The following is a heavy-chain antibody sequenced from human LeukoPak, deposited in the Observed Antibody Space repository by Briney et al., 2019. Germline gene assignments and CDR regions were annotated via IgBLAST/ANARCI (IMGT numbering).Heavy chain of an antibody. CDR2: ISGSGGST. CDR3: AKRGYGRSGYYGYFDY. Sequence: PGGSLRLSCAASGFTFSSYAMSWVRQAPGKGLEWVSVISGSGGSTYYADSVEGRFTISRDNSKNTLYLQMNSLRAEDTAVYYCAKRGYGRSGYYGYFDYWAQGTLVTVSS. D-gene: IGHD3-22*01. J-gene: IGHJ4*02. V-gene: IGHV3-23*01. CDR1: GFTFSSYA.